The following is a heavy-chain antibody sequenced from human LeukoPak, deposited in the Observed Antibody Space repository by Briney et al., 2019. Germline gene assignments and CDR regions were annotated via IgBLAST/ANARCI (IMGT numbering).Heavy chain of an antibody. CDR1: GYTFTGYY. J-gene: IGHJ4*02. CDR3: ARQGYDSSGYYFDY. V-gene: IGHV1-2*02. D-gene: IGHD3-22*01. CDR2: INPSSGGT. Sequence: ASVKVSCKASGYTFTGYYMHWVRQAPGQGLEWMGWINPSSGGTNYAQKFQGRVTMTRDTSISTAYMELSRLRSDDTAVYYCARQGYDSSGYYFDYWGQGTLVTVSS.